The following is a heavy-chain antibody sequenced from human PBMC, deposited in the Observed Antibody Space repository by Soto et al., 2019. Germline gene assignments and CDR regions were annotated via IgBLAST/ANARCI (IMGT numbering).Heavy chain of an antibody. CDR3: ARDPSPVYSNVWYDVFEI. J-gene: IGHJ3*02. CDR2: IAQDESER. CDR1: GFTFSNYW. D-gene: IGHD6-19*01. V-gene: IGHV3-7*01. Sequence: VQLVESGGGLVQPGGSLRLSCAASGFTFSNYWMTWVRQAPGKGLEWVANIAQDESERNYLDSVKGRFTISRDNAANSFYLQMNSLRAEDTAVYYCARDPSPVYSNVWYDVFEIWGRGTMVTVSS.